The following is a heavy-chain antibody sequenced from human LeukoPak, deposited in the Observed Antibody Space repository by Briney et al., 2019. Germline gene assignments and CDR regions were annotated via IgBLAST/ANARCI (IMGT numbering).Heavy chain of an antibody. CDR2: ISSSSSYI. Sequence: GGSLRLSCAASGFTFSRYSMNWVRRAPGKGLEWVSSISSSSSYIYYAESVKGRFTISRDNAKNSLYLQMNSLRAEDTAVYYCARVAEGNMRYYYNMDVWGKGTTVTVSS. D-gene: IGHD3-16*01. V-gene: IGHV3-21*01. CDR1: GFTFSRYS. CDR3: ARVAEGNMRYYYNMDV. J-gene: IGHJ6*04.